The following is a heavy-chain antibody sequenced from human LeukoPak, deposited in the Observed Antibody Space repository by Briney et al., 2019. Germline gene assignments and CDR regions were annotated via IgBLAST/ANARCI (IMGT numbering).Heavy chain of an antibody. CDR1: GFTFSSYA. V-gene: IGHV3-23*01. CDR2: ISGSGGST. J-gene: IGHJ4*02. CDR3: ATRGYSYGFDY. D-gene: IGHD5-18*01. Sequence: PGGSLRLSCAASGFTFSSYAMSWVRQAPGKGLEWVSAISGSGGSTFYADSVKGRFTISRDNSKNTLSLQMNSLRAEDTAVYYCATRGYSYGFDYWGQGTLVTVSS.